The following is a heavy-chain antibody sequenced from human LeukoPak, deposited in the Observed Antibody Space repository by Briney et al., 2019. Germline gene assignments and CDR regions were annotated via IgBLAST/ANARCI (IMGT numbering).Heavy chain of an antibody. J-gene: IGHJ4*02. Sequence: GGSLRLSCSASGFIFSSYAIHWVRQAPGKGLEYVSGISSNGGSTYYADSVKGRFTISRDNSKNTLYLQMSSLRAEDTAVYYCVKGYCSSTSCYAFDYWGQGTLSPSPQ. CDR3: VKGYCSSTSCYAFDY. CDR1: GFIFSSYA. CDR2: ISSNGGST. V-gene: IGHV3-64D*09. D-gene: IGHD2-2*01.